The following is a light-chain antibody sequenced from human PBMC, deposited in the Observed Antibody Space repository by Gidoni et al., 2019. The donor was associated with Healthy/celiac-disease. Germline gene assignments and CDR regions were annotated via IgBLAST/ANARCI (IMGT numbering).Light chain of an antibody. CDR3: SSYTSSSTPHVV. CDR1: CSDVGGYNY. V-gene: IGLV2-14*01. CDR2: EVS. J-gene: IGLJ2*01. Sequence: CSDVGGYNYVSWYQQHPGKAPKLMIYEVSNRPSGVSNRFSGSKSGNTASLTISGLQAEDEADYYCSSYTSSSTPHVVFGGGTKLTVL.